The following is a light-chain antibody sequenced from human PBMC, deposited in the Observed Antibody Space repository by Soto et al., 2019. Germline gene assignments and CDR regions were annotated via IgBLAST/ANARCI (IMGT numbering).Light chain of an antibody. CDR1: QTVRNNH. Sequence: EFVLTQSPGTLSLSPGERATLSRRASQTVRNNHLAWYQQKPGQAPRLLICDASSRATVIPDRFSGGGTGTDFTLTISRLEPEDFAVYFCQRYGSSPLITFGQGTRLEIK. V-gene: IGKV3-20*01. CDR2: DAS. J-gene: IGKJ5*01. CDR3: QRYGSSPLIT.